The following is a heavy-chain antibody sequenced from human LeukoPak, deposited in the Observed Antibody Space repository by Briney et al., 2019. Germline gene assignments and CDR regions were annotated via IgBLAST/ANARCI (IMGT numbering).Heavy chain of an antibody. J-gene: IGHJ6*03. CDR1: GYTFTGYY. CDR2: INPNSGGT. D-gene: IGHD1-26*01. CDR3: ARDRRGDYYYYMDV. V-gene: IGHV1-2*02. Sequence: ASVRVSCTASGYTFTGYYMHWVRQAPGQGLEWMGWINPNSGGTNYAQKFQGRVTMTRDTSISTAYMELSRLRSDDTAVYYCARDRRGDYYYYMDVWGKGTTVTVSS.